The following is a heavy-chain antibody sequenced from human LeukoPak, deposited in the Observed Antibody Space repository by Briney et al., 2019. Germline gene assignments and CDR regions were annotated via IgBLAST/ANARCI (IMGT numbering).Heavy chain of an antibody. D-gene: IGHD7-27*01. J-gene: IGHJ4*02. CDR1: GYTFSSYD. CDR3: ARDDWGSDY. V-gene: IGHV1-8*01. CDR2: LNPYSGNT. Sequence: ASVKVSCKASGYTFSSYDIHWVRQATGQGLEWMGWLNPYSGNTVYGRKFQGRVTMTRDTSISTAYMELSSLTSGDTAVYYCARDDWGSDYWGQGTLVTVSS.